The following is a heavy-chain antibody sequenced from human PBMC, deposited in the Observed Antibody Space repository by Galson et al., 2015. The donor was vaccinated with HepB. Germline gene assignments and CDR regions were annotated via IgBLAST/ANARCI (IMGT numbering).Heavy chain of an antibody. CDR1: GFTFSSYS. CDR3: AREDYDSSGYLLLFFDY. Sequence: LRLSCAASGFTFSSYSMNWVRQAPGKGLEWVSSISSSSSYIYYADSVKGRFTISRDNAKSSLYLQMNSLRAEDTAVYYCAREDYDSSGYLLLFFDYWGQGTLVTVSS. V-gene: IGHV3-21*04. D-gene: IGHD3-22*01. J-gene: IGHJ4*02. CDR2: ISSSSSYI.